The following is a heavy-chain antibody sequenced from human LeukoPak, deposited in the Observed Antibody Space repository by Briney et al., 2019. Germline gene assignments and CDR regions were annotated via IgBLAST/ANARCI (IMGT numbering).Heavy chain of an antibody. CDR1: GGSISRTSYF. CDR2: IYDRGST. CDR3: ARRFCTSTTCYVGFDP. D-gene: IGHD2-2*01. J-gene: IGHJ5*02. Sequence: PSETLSLTCIVSGGSISRTSYFWGWIRQPPGKGLEWIGSIYDRGSTYYNPSLKTRVTISLETSKSHFSLKLTSVTAADTATYYCARRFCTSTTCYVGFDPWGQGILVTVSS. V-gene: IGHV4-39*07.